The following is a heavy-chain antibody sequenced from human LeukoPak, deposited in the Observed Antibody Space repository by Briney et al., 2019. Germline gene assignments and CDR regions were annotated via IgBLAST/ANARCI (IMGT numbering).Heavy chain of an antibody. CDR3: ARGVWYYDILTGYYRESYSDY. V-gene: IGHV1-18*04. CDR1: GYTFTSYG. D-gene: IGHD3-9*01. J-gene: IGHJ4*02. CDR2: ISAYNGNT. Sequence: ASVKVSCKASGYTFTSYGSSWVRQAPGQGLEWMGWISAYNGNTNYAQKLQGRVTMTTDTSTSTAYMELRSLRSDDTAVYYCARGVWYYDILTGYYRESYSDYWGQGTLVTVSS.